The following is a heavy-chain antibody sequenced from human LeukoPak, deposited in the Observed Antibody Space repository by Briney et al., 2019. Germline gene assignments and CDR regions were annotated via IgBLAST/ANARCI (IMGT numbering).Heavy chain of an antibody. J-gene: IGHJ4*02. CDR3: ARWGPSDLWSGYSWYYFDY. CDR2: IYHSGST. Sequence: SQTLSLTCTVSGGSISSGGYYWSWIRQPPGKGLEWIGYIYHSGSTYYNPSLKSRVTISVDRSKNQFSLKLSSVTAADTAVYYCARWGPSDLWSGYSWYYFDYWGQGTLVTVSS. D-gene: IGHD3-3*01. CDR1: GGSISSGGYY. V-gene: IGHV4-30-2*01.